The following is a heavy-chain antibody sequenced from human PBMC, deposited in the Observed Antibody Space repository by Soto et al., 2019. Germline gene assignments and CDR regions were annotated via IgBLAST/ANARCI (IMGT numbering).Heavy chain of an antibody. V-gene: IGHV3-23*01. Sequence: EVQLLESGGGLVQPGGSLRLSCAASEFTFSSYALRWVRQAPGKGLEWVSAISGGTSSTYDADSVKGRFTISRDNTKNTLYLQMDSLGAEDTSVYYCAKERWAASGTPTLDYWGQGTLVTVSS. CDR3: AKERWAASGTPTLDY. CDR1: EFTFSSYA. J-gene: IGHJ4*02. D-gene: IGHD6-13*01. CDR2: ISGGTSST.